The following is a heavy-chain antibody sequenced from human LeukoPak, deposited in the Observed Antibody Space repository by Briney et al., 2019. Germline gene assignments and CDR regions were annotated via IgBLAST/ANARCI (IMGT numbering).Heavy chain of an antibody. Sequence: ASVKVSCKASGGTFSSYAISWVRQAPGQGLEWMGGIIPIFGTANYAQKFQGRVTITTDESTSTAYMELSSLRAEDTAVYYCARDGLVVPAAISYWGQGTLVTVSS. CDR3: ARDGLVVPAAISY. J-gene: IGHJ4*02. CDR2: IIPIFGTA. D-gene: IGHD2-2*01. CDR1: GGTFSSYA. V-gene: IGHV1-69*05.